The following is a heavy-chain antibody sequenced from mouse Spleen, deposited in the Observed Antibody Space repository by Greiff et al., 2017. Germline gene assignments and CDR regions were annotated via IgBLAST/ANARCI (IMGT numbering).Heavy chain of an antibody. V-gene: IGHV1-54*01. D-gene: IGHD1-1*01. J-gene: IGHJ2*01. CDR1: GYAFTNYL. CDR3: AREGLLR. CDR2: INPGSGGT. Sequence: QVQLKESGAELVRPGTSVKVSCKASGYAFTNYLIEWVKQRPGQGLEWIGVINPGSGGTNYNEKFKGKATLTADKSSSTAYMQLSSLTSEDSSVYFCAREGLLRWGQGTTLTVSS.